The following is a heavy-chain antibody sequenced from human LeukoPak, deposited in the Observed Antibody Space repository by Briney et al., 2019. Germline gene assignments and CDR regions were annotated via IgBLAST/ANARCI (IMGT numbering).Heavy chain of an antibody. CDR2: FDPEDGET. J-gene: IGHJ4*02. D-gene: IGHD4-17*01. CDR1: GYTLTELS. V-gene: IGHV1-24*01. CDR3: ATVLYGDYGYFDY. Sequence: ASVKVSCKVSGYTLTELSMHWMRQAPGKGLEWMGGFDPEDGETIYAQKFQGRVTMTGDTSTDTAYMELSSLRSEDTAVYYCATVLYGDYGYFDYWGQGTLVTVSS.